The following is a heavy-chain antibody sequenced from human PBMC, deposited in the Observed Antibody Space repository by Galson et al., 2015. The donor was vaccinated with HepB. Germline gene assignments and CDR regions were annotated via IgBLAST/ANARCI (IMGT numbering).Heavy chain of an antibody. CDR2: IRSKANNYAT. D-gene: IGHD3-22*01. CDR1: GFTFSDST. V-gene: IGHV3-73*01. J-gene: IGHJ4*02. CDR3: TRRRYDGRDYLSDY. Sequence: SLRLSCAASGFTFSDSTMHWVRQPSGKRLEWVGHIRSKANNYATAYSASVKDRFTFSRDDSKNTAYLQMNSLKTEDTAVYYCTRRRYDGRDYLSDYWGQGTLVTVSS.